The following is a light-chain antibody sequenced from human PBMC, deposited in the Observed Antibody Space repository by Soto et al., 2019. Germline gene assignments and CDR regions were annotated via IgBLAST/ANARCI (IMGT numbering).Light chain of an antibody. CDR1: QNINTW. CDR3: QHYSTYSGT. CDR2: RAS. Sequence: DLHMTQSPSTLSASVGDRVTITCRASQNINTWLAWYQQKPGKAPKLLIYRASSLESGVPSRFSGRGSGTEFTLTISSLQPDDFSTYYCQHYSTYSGTFGPGTKVDIK. J-gene: IGKJ3*01. V-gene: IGKV1-5*03.